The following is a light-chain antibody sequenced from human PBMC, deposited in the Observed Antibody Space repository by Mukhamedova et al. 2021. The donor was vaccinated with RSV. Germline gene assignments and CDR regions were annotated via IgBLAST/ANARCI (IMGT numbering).Light chain of an antibody. CDR2: DVS. V-gene: IGKV1-13*02. CDR3: QHFSSYPLX. Sequence: WYQRRVHGKPPKLLIYDVSNLDRGVPSRFSGSGSGTEFTLTISSLQPEDFAFYYCQHFSSYPLXXVPGTKVDV. J-gene: IGKJ3*01.